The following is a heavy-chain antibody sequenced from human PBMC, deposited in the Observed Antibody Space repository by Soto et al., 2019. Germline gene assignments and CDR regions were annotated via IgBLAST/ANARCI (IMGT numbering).Heavy chain of an antibody. J-gene: IGHJ4*02. V-gene: IGHV3-33*01. CDR3: ARRYYDFWSGYHQGIDY. D-gene: IGHD3-3*01. Sequence: HPGGSLRLSCAASGFTFSSYGMHWVRQAPGKGLEWVAVIWYDGSNKYYADSVKGRFTISRDNSKNTLYLQMNSLRVEDTAVYYCARRYYDFWSGYHQGIDYWGQGTLVTVSS. CDR1: GFTFSSYG. CDR2: IWYDGSNK.